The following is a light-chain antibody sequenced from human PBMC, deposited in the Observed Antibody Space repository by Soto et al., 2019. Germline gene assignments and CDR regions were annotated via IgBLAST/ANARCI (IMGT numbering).Light chain of an antibody. Sequence: NFMLTQPHSVSESPGKTVTISCTRSSGSIASNYVQWYQQRPGSAPTTVIYEYNQRPSGVPDRFSGSIDSSSNSASLTISGLKTEDEADYYCQSYDSIVVFGGVTKVTVL. V-gene: IGLV6-57*04. J-gene: IGLJ2*01. CDR2: EYN. CDR3: QSYDSIVV. CDR1: SGSIASNY.